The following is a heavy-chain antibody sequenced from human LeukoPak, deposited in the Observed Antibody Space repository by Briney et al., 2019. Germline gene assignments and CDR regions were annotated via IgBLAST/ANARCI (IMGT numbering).Heavy chain of an antibody. Sequence: ETLSLTCPVSGGSISSYYWSWIRQPPGKGLEWIAYIYYSGSTNYNPSLKSRVTISVDTSKNQFSLKLSSVTAADTAVYYCARDRGLTTSGGVGFDYWGQGTLVTVSS. CDR2: IYYSGST. J-gene: IGHJ4*02. V-gene: IGHV4-59*01. D-gene: IGHD4/OR15-4a*01. CDR3: ARDRGLTTSGGVGFDY. CDR1: GGSISSYY.